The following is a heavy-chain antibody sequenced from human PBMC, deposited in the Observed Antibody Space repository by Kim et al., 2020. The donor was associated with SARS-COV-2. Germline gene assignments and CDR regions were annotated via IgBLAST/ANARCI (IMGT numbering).Heavy chain of an antibody. CDR2: ISAYNGNT. Sequence: ASVKVSCKASGYTFTSYGISWVRQVPGQGLEWMGWISAYNGNTNYAQKLQGRVTMTTDTSTSTAYMELRSLRSDDTAVYYCASSYGSSSAKNYYYGMDVWGQGTTVTVSS. V-gene: IGHV1-18*01. CDR1: GYTFTSYG. D-gene: IGHD6-6*01. J-gene: IGHJ6*02. CDR3: ASSYGSSSAKNYYYGMDV.